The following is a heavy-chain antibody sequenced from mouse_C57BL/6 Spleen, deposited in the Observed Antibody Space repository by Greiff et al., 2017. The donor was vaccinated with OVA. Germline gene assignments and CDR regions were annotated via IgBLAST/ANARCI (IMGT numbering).Heavy chain of an antibody. CDR1: GFTFSDYG. D-gene: IGHD2-1*01. V-gene: IGHV5-17*01. CDR2: ISSGSSTI. J-gene: IGHJ3*01. Sequence: EVMLVESGGGLVKPGGSLKLSCAASGFTFSDYGMHWVRQAPEKGLEWVAYISSGSSTIYYADTVKGRVTISRDNAKNTLFLQMTSLRSEDTAMYYCARRYYGKYAWFAYWGQGTLVTVSA. CDR3: ARRYYGKYAWFAY.